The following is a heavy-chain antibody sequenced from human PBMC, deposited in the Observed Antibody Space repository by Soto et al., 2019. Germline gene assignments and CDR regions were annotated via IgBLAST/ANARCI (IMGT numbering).Heavy chain of an antibody. Sequence: ASETLSLTCTVYGGYFSGYYWSWIRQPPGKGLEWIGSIYYSGSTYYNPSLKSRVTISVDTSKDHFSLKLSSVTAADTAVYYCARHLGEGYFDYWGQGTLVTVSS. CDR3: ARHLGEGYFDY. J-gene: IGHJ4*02. CDR2: IYYSGST. CDR1: GGYFSGYY. V-gene: IGHV4-39*01.